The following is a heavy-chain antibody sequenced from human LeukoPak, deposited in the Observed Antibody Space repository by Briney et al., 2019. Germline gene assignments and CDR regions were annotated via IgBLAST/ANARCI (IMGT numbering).Heavy chain of an antibody. CDR3: ARVIAARPIRFDP. Sequence: ASVKVSCKASGGTFSSYAISWVRQAPGQGLEWMGGIIPIFGTANYARKFQGRVTITTDESTSTAYMELSSLRSEDTAVYYCARVIAARPIRFDPWGQGTLVTVSS. J-gene: IGHJ5*02. V-gene: IGHV1-69*05. D-gene: IGHD6-6*01. CDR1: GGTFSSYA. CDR2: IIPIFGTA.